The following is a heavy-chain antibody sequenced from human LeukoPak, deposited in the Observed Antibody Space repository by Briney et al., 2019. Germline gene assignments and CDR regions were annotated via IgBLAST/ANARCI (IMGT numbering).Heavy chain of an antibody. D-gene: IGHD6-19*01. CDR1: GGSISSSSHY. J-gene: IGHJ5*02. Sequence: PSETLSLTCTVSGGSISSSSHYWGWIRQPAGKGLEWIGRISSTGRTDYNPSLTSRVTISVDTSKNEFSMKLSSVTAADTAVYYCAKGAGPPWFDPWGQGTLVTVSS. V-gene: IGHV4-61*02. CDR3: AKGAGPPWFDP. CDR2: ISSTGRT.